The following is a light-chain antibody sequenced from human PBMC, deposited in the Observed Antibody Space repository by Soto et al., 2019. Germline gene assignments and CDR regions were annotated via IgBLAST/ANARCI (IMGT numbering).Light chain of an antibody. V-gene: IGKV1-39*01. CDR1: QIISTF. J-gene: IGKJ1*01. CDR2: AAS. Sequence: DIQMTQSPSSLSASVGDRVTITCRASQIISTFLNWYQEKPGKAPKLLIYAASTLHRGVPSRFSGSGSGTDFTLTISSLQPEDFATYYCQQSYSTPWTFGQGTKVDI. CDR3: QQSYSTPWT.